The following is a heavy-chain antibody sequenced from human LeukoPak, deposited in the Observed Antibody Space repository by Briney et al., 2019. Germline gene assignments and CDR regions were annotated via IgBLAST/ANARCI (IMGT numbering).Heavy chain of an antibody. CDR3: AAYYYDSSGYYSSFDY. V-gene: IGHV4-34*01. CDR1: GGSFSGYY. D-gene: IGHD3-22*01. J-gene: IGHJ4*02. CDR2: INHSGST. Sequence: PSETLSLTCAVYGGSFSGYYWSWIRQPPGKGLEWIGEINHSGSTNYNPSLKSRVTISVDTSKNQFSLKLSSVTAADTAVYYCAAYYYDSSGYYSSFDYWGQGTLVTVPS.